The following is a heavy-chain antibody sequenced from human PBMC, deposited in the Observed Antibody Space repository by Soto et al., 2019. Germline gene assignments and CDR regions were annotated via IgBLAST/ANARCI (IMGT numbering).Heavy chain of an antibody. D-gene: IGHD1-1*01. V-gene: IGHV1-18*01. CDR1: GYAFTTDG. CDR3: ARGRYGDY. CDR2: ISAHNGNT. Sequence: QVHLVQSGAEVKKPGASVKVSCKGSGYAFTTDGITWVRQAPGQGLDWMGWISAHNGNTNYAQKLQGRVTVTRDTSPSTAYMELRSRRSDDTAVYYCARGRYGDYWGQGALVTVSS. J-gene: IGHJ4*02.